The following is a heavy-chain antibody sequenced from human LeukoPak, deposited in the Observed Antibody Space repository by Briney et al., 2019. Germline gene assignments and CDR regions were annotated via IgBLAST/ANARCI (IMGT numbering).Heavy chain of an antibody. J-gene: IGHJ4*02. CDR1: GYTFTSYG. Sequence: ASVKVSCKASGYTFTSYGISWVRQAPGQGLEWMGWISAYNGNTNYAQKLQGRVTVTIDTSTSTAYMELRSLRSDDTAVYYCARVTSYKPHDYWGQGTLVTVSS. CDR2: ISAYNGNT. V-gene: IGHV1-18*04. D-gene: IGHD1-14*01. CDR3: ARVTSYKPHDY.